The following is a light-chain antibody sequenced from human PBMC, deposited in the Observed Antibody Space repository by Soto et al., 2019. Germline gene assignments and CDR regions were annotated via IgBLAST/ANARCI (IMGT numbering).Light chain of an antibody. CDR1: SSDVGGYNY. V-gene: IGLV2-11*01. Sequence: QSALTQPRSVSGSPGQSVTISCTGTSSDVGGYNYVSWYQQHPGKAPKVMIYDVSKRPSGVPDRFSGSKSGNTASLTISVLQAEDEADYYCCSYAGRYTWVFGGGTKLTVL. CDR2: DVS. J-gene: IGLJ3*02. CDR3: CSYAGRYTWV.